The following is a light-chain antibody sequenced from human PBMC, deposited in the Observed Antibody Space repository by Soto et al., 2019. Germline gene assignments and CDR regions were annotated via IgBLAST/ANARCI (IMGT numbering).Light chain of an antibody. Sequence: EIVLLQSPGTLSLSPGESSTLSCRASQSVSSNYLAWYQQKPGQATRLLIYGASTRATGIPARFSGSGSGTEFTLTISSLQSEDFAVYYCQKYNNWPRTVGQGNKVDIK. J-gene: IGKJ1*01. CDR1: QSVSSN. V-gene: IGKV3-15*01. CDR2: GAS. CDR3: QKYNNWPRT.